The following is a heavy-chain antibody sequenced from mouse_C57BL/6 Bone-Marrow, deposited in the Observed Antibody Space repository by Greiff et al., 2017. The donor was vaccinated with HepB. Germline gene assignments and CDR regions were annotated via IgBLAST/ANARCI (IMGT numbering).Heavy chain of an antibody. CDR3: TTRGLLRFLFDY. Sequence: VQLQQSGAELVRPGASVKLSCTASGFNIKDYYMHWVKQRPGQGLEWIGRIDPEDGDTEYAPKFQGKATMTADTSSNTAYLQLSSLTSEDTAVYYCTTRGLLRFLFDYWGQGTTLTVSS. CDR1: GFNIKDYY. D-gene: IGHD1-1*01. V-gene: IGHV14-1*01. J-gene: IGHJ2*01. CDR2: IDPEDGDT.